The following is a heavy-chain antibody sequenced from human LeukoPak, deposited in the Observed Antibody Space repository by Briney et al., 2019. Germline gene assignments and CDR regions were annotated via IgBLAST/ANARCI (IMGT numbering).Heavy chain of an antibody. CDR2: INSDGSST. CDR3: ASCPYYYYMDV. Sequence: GGSLRLSCAASGFTFSSYWMHWVRQAPGKGLVWVSRINSDGSSTSYADSVKGRFTIPRGNAKNTLYLQMNSLRAEDTAVYYCASCPYYYYMDVWGKGTTVTVSS. J-gene: IGHJ6*03. V-gene: IGHV3-74*01. CDR1: GFTFSSYW.